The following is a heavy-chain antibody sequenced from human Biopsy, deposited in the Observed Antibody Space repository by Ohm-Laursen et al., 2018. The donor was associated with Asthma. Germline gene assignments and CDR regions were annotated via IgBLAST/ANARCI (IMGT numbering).Heavy chain of an antibody. CDR1: GFTFSDYA. Sequence: SLRLSCAASGFTFSDYAIYWVRQAPGKGLEWVAFISYDGSDKFYADSVKGRFTTSRDNSQNTLDLHMNRLTFEDTAVYYCARASVAKHYYYYGMDVWGPGTTVTVFS. V-gene: IGHV3-30-3*01. J-gene: IGHJ6*02. CDR3: ARASVAKHYYYYGMDV. CDR2: ISYDGSDK. D-gene: IGHD2-2*01.